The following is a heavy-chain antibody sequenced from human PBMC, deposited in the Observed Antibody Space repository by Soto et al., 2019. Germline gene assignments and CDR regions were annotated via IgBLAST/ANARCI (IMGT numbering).Heavy chain of an antibody. CDR2: ISGSGGST. V-gene: IGHV3-23*01. D-gene: IGHD3-22*01. CDR3: AISGYYDSSGYYWGFDP. J-gene: IGHJ5*02. CDR1: GFTFSSYA. Sequence: GGSLRLSCAASGFTFSSYAMSWVRQAPGKGLEWVSAISGSGGSTYYADSVKGRFTISRDNSKNTLYLQMNSLIAEDTAVYYCAISGYYDSSGYYWGFDPWGQGTLVTVSS.